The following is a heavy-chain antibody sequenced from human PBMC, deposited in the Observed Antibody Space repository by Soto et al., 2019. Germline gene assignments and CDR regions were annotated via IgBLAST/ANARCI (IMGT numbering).Heavy chain of an antibody. CDR3: ARDGRAAAGTFDY. Sequence: QVQLVESGGGVVQPGRSLRLSCAASGFTFSSYAMHWVRQAPGKGLEWVAVISYDGSNKYYADSVKGRFTISRDNSKNTLYLQMNSLRAEDTAVYYCARDGRAAAGTFDYWGQGTLVTVSS. D-gene: IGHD6-13*01. V-gene: IGHV3-30-3*01. CDR1: GFTFSSYA. J-gene: IGHJ4*02. CDR2: ISYDGSNK.